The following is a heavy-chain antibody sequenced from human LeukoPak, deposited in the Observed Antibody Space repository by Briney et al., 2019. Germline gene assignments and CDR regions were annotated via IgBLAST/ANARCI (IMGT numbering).Heavy chain of an antibody. D-gene: IGHD4-23*01. Sequence: YPGGSLRLSCAASGFTFSNYAMNWVRQAPGKGLEWVAGIGGGDDIHYADSVKGRFTGSRDDSKNTLYLQMSSLRIEDTAVYYCAKDATPFNSIWDYFDYWGQGTLVTVSA. J-gene: IGHJ4*02. V-gene: IGHV3-23*01. CDR1: GFTFSNYA. CDR2: IGGGDDI. CDR3: AKDATPFNSIWDYFDY.